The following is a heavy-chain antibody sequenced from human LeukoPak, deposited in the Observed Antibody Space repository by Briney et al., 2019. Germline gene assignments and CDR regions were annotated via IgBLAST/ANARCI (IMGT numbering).Heavy chain of an antibody. Sequence: GGSLRLSCAASGFTFDDYAMHWVRQAPGKGLEWVSGISWNSGSIGYADSVKGRFTISRDNAKNSLYLQMNSLRAEDTALYYCVKGVYSYGLPSFFDYWGQGTLVTVSS. D-gene: IGHD5-18*01. CDR3: VKGVYSYGLPSFFDY. V-gene: IGHV3-9*01. J-gene: IGHJ4*02. CDR1: GFTFDDYA. CDR2: ISWNSGSI.